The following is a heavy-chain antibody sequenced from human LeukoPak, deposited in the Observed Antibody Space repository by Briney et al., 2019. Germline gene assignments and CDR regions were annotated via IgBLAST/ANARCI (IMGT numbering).Heavy chain of an antibody. J-gene: IGHJ4*02. Sequence: ASVKVSCKASGGTFSSYAISWVRQAPGQGREWMGRIIPILGIANYAQKFQGRVTITADKSTSTAYMELSSPRSEDTAVYYCAIEAMRYSSGWYGFDYWGQGTLVTVSS. D-gene: IGHD6-19*01. V-gene: IGHV1-69*04. CDR1: GGTFSSYA. CDR2: IIPILGIA. CDR3: AIEAMRYSSGWYGFDY.